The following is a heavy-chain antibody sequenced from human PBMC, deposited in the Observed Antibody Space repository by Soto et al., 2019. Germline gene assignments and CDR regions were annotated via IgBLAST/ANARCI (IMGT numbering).Heavy chain of an antibody. CDR2: IYYSGST. D-gene: IGHD3-10*01. CDR3: ARLQGRAYGMDV. J-gene: IGHJ6*02. CDR1: GCSISSSSYY. V-gene: IGHV4-39*01. Sequence: PSETLSLTCTVSGCSISSSSYYWGWIRQPPGKGLEWIGSIYYSGSTYYNPSLKSRVTISVDTSKNQFSLKLSSVTAADTAVYYCARLQGRAYGMDVWGQGTTVTVSS.